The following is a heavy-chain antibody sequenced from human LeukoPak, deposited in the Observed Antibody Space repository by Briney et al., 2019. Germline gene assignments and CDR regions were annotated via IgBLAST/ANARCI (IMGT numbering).Heavy chain of an antibody. CDR3: AMLGDTPDY. CDR1: EFTFSTYA. V-gene: IGHV3-64D*09. CDR2: ISYNGGST. Sequence: PGGSLRLSCSASEFTFSTYAMHWVRQAPGKGLECVSGISYNGGSTYYADSVKGRFTISRDNSKNTLYLQMSSLRAEDTAVYYCAMLGDTPDYWGQGTLVTVSS. D-gene: IGHD2-21*02. J-gene: IGHJ4*02.